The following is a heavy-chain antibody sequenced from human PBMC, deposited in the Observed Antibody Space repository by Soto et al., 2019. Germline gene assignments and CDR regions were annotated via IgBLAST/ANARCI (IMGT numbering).Heavy chain of an antibody. Sequence: SETLSLTCTVSGGSITNYYWSWIRQPPGKGLEWIGYIYYSGSTNYNPSLKSRVTISVDRSKNQFSLKLSSVTAADTAVYYCGRRHRDYSNDNFDCWGQGTLVTVSS. CDR3: GRRHRDYSNDNFDC. V-gene: IGHV4-59*01. CDR2: IYYSGST. CDR1: GGSITNYY. J-gene: IGHJ4*02. D-gene: IGHD4-4*01.